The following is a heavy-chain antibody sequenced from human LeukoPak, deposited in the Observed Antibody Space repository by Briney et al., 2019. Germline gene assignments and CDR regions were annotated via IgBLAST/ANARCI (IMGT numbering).Heavy chain of an antibody. J-gene: IGHJ4*02. Sequence: GGSLRLSCAASGFTFSTFAMIWVRQPPGKGLEWVSSIFPSGDEIHYADSVRGRFTISRDNSKSTLSLQMNRLRAEDTAMYYCASDPQGYSDYLNYWGQGTLVTVSS. CDR3: ASDPQGYSDYLNY. D-gene: IGHD4-11*01. CDR2: IFPSGDEI. CDR1: GFTFSTFA. V-gene: IGHV3-23*01.